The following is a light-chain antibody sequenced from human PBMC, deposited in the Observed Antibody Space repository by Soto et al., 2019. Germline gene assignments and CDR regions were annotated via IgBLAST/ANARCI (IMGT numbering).Light chain of an antibody. J-gene: IGKJ1*01. CDR3: EEDSCYWWK. V-gene: IGKV1-5*01. CDR1: QTITRW. Sequence: DIQLTPSPSTLSASVGDSVTSTCGASQTITRWRARYQQKPGEAPQLLIHDASTLESGVPSRLSGSRSGTEFNLAISGLQPDDFASFYYEEDSCYWWKFGRGTKVQIK. CDR2: DAS.